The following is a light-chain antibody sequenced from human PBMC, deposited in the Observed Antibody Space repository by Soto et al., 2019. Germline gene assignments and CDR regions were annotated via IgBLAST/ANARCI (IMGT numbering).Light chain of an antibody. CDR1: QSVSRY. J-gene: IGKJ3*01. CDR3: QQRSSWRVT. V-gene: IGKV3-11*01. Sequence: EIVLTQSPATLSLSPGERATLSCRASQSVSRYLAWYQQKPGQAPRLLIYDASNRATGIPARFSGSGSGTDFTLTISSLEPEDFAVYYCQQRSSWRVTFGPGTKVDIK. CDR2: DAS.